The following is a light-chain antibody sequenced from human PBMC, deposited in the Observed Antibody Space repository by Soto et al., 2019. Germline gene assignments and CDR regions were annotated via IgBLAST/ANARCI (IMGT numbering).Light chain of an antibody. V-gene: IGKV3-20*01. Sequence: EIVLTQSPATLSLSPGERATLSCRASQSVSSYLTWYQQKPGQAPRLLIFGASKRATGIPDRFSGSGSGTDFTLTISRLEPEDFAVYYCQQYGSSSTFGQGTKVDNK. J-gene: IGKJ1*01. CDR1: QSVSSY. CDR3: QQYGSSST. CDR2: GAS.